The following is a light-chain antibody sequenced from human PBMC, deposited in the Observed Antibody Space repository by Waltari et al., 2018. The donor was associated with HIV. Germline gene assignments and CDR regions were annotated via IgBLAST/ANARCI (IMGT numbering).Light chain of an antibody. Sequence: QSVLTQPPSVSAAPGQKVTISCPGRSSNIGNNYVSWYQHLPGTAPKRLIYDNNKRPSGIPDRFSGSKSGTSATLGITGLQTGDEADYYCGTWDSSLSVVVFGTGTKVTVL. CDR3: GTWDSSLSVVV. CDR2: DNN. J-gene: IGLJ1*01. CDR1: SSNIGNNY. V-gene: IGLV1-51*01.